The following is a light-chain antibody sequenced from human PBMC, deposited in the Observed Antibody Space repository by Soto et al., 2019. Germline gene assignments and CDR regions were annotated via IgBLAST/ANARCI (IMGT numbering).Light chain of an antibody. V-gene: IGKV2-28*01. CDR1: QSLLHSNGYIY. J-gene: IGKJ3*01. CDR2: LGS. CDR3: MQALQTPDT. Sequence: DIVMTQSPLSLPVTPGEPASISCRSSQSLLHSNGYIYLDWYLQKPGESPQLLIYLGSNRASGVPDMFSGSGSGTDFTLKISRVEAEDVGVYYCMQALQTPDTFGPGNKVDIK.